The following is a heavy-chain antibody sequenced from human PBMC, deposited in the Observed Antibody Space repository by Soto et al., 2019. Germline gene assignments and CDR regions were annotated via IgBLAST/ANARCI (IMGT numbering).Heavy chain of an antibody. Sequence: QVQLQESGPGLVKASQTLSLVCTVSGGFVSSGIYYWSWIRQPPGKGLEGIGYIYYNGDTFYNPSLKSRVSISLDMSKNQFSLKVNSVTAADTAVYYCARDHGDEGGWFDPWGQGTLITVSS. V-gene: IGHV4-30-4*01. CDR3: ARDHGDEGGWFDP. D-gene: IGHD4-17*01. CDR1: GGFVSSGIYY. J-gene: IGHJ5*02. CDR2: IYYNGDT.